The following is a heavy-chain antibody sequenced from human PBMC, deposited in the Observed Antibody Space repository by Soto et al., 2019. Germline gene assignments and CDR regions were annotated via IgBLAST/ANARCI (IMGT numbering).Heavy chain of an antibody. CDR3: ARDSGRFYIDY. D-gene: IGHD1-26*01. Sequence: EVQLVESGGGLVQPGGSLRLSCAASGFTFSTYWMTWVRQAPGKGLEWVANLNPDGSEKYYVDSLKGRFTISRDNAKTSLYLQMNSLRAEDTAVYYCARDSGRFYIDYWGHGTLVTVSS. CDR2: LNPDGSEK. CDR1: GFTFSTYW. V-gene: IGHV3-7*04. J-gene: IGHJ4*01.